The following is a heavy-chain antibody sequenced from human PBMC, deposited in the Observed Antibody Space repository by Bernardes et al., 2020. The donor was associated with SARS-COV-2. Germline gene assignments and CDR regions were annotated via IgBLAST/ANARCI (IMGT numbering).Heavy chain of an antibody. Sequence: GGSLRLSCAASGFTFSSYCMHWVRQAPGKGLVWVSRINSDGSSTSYADSVKGRFTISRDNAKNTLYLQMNSLRAEDTAVYYCARAGTYYYDSSGYYIDAFDIWGQGTMVTVSS. CDR3: ARAGTYYYDSSGYYIDAFDI. J-gene: IGHJ3*02. D-gene: IGHD3-22*01. CDR2: INSDGSST. CDR1: GFTFSSYC. V-gene: IGHV3-74*01.